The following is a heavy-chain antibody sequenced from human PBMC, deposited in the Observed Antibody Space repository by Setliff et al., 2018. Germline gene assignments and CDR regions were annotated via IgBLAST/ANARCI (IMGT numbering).Heavy chain of an antibody. CDR1: GFTFTSYA. Sequence: GGSLRLSCAASGFTFTSYAMNWVRQAPGKGLEWVSAISGSISSTYYADSVKGRFTISRDNSKNTLYLQMNSLGAEDTAVYYCAKVYYYDSSGYLNWGQGTLVTVSS. CDR3: AKVYYYDSSGYLN. D-gene: IGHD3-22*01. J-gene: IGHJ4*02. V-gene: IGHV3-23*01. CDR2: ISGSISST.